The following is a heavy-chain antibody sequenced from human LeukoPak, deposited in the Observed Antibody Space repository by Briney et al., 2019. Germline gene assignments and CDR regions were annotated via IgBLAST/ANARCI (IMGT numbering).Heavy chain of an antibody. J-gene: IGHJ4*02. CDR1: GFTFSSYG. Sequence: GGSLRLSCAASGFTFSSYGMHWVRQAPGKGLEWVAFIRYDGSNKYYADSVKGRFTISRDNAKNSLFLQMNSLRAEDTAVYYCTKTRMYNYDSRDFDYWGQGTLVTVSS. V-gene: IGHV3-30*02. CDR2: IRYDGSNK. CDR3: TKTRMYNYDSRDFDY. D-gene: IGHD3-22*01.